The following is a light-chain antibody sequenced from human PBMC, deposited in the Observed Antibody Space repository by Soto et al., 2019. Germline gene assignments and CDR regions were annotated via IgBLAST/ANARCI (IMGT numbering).Light chain of an antibody. Sequence: QSVLTQPSSVSGSPGQSITMSCTGISRYVGCYNYVSRYQYQPGKAPNLMIYEFYNRPSVVSNRFSGSKSGNTASLTISGLQAEDEADYYCSSYTSSTTLVFGGGTQLTV. CDR1: SRYVGCYNY. V-gene: IGLV2-14*01. CDR3: SSYTSSTTLV. CDR2: EFY. J-gene: IGLJ2*01.